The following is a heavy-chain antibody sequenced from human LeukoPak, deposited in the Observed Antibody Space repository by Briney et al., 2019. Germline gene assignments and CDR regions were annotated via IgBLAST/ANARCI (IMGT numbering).Heavy chain of an antibody. V-gene: IGHV3-23*01. D-gene: IGHD3-10*02. CDR1: GFTFSSFG. CDR2: ISSTGGTA. CDR3: AELGITMIGGV. Sequence: GGTLRLSCAASGFTFSSFGMSWVRQAPGKGLEWVSAISSTGGTAYYADSVKGRFTISRDNAKNSLYLQMNSLRAEDTAVYYCAELGITMIGGVWGKGTTVTISS. J-gene: IGHJ6*04.